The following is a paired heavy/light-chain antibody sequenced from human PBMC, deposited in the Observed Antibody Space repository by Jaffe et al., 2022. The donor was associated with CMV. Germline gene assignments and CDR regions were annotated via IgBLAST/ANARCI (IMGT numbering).Heavy chain of an antibody. J-gene: IGHJ1*01. Sequence: QVQLVQSGAEVKKPGASVKVSCKASGYTFTSYGISWVRQAPGQGLEWMGWISAYNGNTNYAQKLQGRVTMTTDTSTSTAYMELRSLRSDDTAVYYCARDPWECSGGSCYSDPGPEYFQHWGQGTLVTVSS. D-gene: IGHD2-15*01. CDR2: ISAYNGNT. CDR1: GYTFTSYG. CDR3: ARDPWECSGGSCYSDPGPEYFQH. V-gene: IGHV1-18*04.
Light chain of an antibody. CDR1: SSNIGSNT. Sequence: QSVLTQPPSASGTPGQRVTISCSGSSSNIGSNTVNWYQQLPGTAPKLLIYSNNQRPSGVPDRFSGSKSGTSASLAISGLQSEDEADYYCAAWDDSLNGPVVFGGGTKLTVL. CDR2: SNN. J-gene: IGLJ2*01. V-gene: IGLV1-44*01. CDR3: AAWDDSLNGPVV.